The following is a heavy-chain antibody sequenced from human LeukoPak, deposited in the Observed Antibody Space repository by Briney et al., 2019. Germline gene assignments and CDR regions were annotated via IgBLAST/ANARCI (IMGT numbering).Heavy chain of an antibody. Sequence: SETLSLTCTVSGGSISSYYWSWIRQPAGKGLEWIGRIYTSGSTDYNPSLKSRVTMSVDTSKNQFSLKLSSVTAADTAVYYCARDTYYYDSSGYYRLDYWGQGTLVTVSS. CDR2: IYTSGST. CDR1: GGSISSYY. D-gene: IGHD3-22*01. CDR3: ARDTYYYDSSGYYRLDY. V-gene: IGHV4-4*07. J-gene: IGHJ4*02.